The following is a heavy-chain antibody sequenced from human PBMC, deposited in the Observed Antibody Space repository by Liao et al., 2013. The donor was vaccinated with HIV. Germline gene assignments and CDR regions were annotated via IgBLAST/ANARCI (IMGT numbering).Heavy chain of an antibody. CDR1: GGSINNYY. J-gene: IGHJ3*02. CDR2: IYYSGST. CDR3: ARAVSSDNYHDAFVY. D-gene: IGHD3-22*01. V-gene: IGHV4-59*01. Sequence: QVQLQESGPGLVKPSETLSLTCTVSGGSINNYYWSWIRQSPVKGLEWIGYIYYSGSTNYNPSLKSRVTISVDTSKNQFSLKLSSVSGADTAVYYCARAVSSDNYHDAFVYLGPRENRSPSL.